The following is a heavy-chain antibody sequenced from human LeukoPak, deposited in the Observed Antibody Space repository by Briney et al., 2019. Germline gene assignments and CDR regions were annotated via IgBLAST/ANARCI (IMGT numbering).Heavy chain of an antibody. Sequence: RGSLRLSCAASGFTFSSYWMHWVRQAPGKGLVWVSRINSDGSSTSYADSVKGRFTISRDNAKNTLYLQMNSLRAEDTAVYYCARDPSIVVVPAAMDYWGQGTLVTVSS. CDR3: ARDPSIVVVPAAMDY. V-gene: IGHV3-74*01. CDR2: INSDGSST. D-gene: IGHD2-2*01. CDR1: GFTFSSYW. J-gene: IGHJ4*02.